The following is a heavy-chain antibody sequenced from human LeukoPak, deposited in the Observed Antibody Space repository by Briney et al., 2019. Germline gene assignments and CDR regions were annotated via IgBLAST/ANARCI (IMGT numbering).Heavy chain of an antibody. Sequence: SETLSLTCTVSGGSISSYYWSWIRQPPGKGLEWIGYIYYSGSTNYNPSLKSRVTISVDTSKNQFSLKLSSVTAADTAVYHCARDTAGYGYRDWGQGTLVTVSS. V-gene: IGHV4-59*01. CDR1: GGSISSYY. D-gene: IGHD5-18*01. CDR2: IYYSGST. J-gene: IGHJ4*02. CDR3: ARDTAGYGYRD.